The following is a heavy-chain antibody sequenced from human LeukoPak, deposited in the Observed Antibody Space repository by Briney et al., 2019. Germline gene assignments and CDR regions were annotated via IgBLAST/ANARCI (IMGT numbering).Heavy chain of an antibody. CDR1: GGSIRSSYY. D-gene: IGHD4-17*01. CDR3: ARTTTGYYYMDV. V-gene: IGHV4-39*01. J-gene: IGHJ6*03. Sequence: SQTLSLTCTVSGGSIRSSYYWGWILQPPGKGLEWIGSIYYSGTTYNNPSLKSRVIISVDTSKNQFSLKLSSVTAADTAVYYCARTTTGYYYMDVWGKGTTVTVSS. CDR2: IYYSGTT.